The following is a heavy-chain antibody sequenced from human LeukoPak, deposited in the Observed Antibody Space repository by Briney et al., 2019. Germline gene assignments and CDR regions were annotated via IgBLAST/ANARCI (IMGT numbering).Heavy chain of an antibody. CDR3: TTFYSRLTDY. CDR1: GFMFSNYW. D-gene: IGHD2/OR15-2a*01. V-gene: IGHV3-7*05. CDR2: IKQDGREE. Sequence: GGSLTLSCAASGFMFSNYWMSRVRQAPGKGLEWVANIKQDGREEYYVDSLKGRFTISRDNAKNSLYLQMNSLRAEDTAVYYCTTFYSRLTDYWGQRTVVAVSS. J-gene: IGHJ4*02.